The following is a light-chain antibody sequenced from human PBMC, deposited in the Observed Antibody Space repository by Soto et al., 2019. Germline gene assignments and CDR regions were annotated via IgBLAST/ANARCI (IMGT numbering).Light chain of an antibody. CDR3: ISYARSDTYV. J-gene: IGLJ1*01. CDR2: EVS. V-gene: IGLV2-8*01. CDR1: SSDVGTYNH. Sequence: QSALTQPPSASGSPGQSVTISCTGTSSDVGTYNHVSWHQQHPGKAPKLLIYEVSKRPSGVPDRFSGSKSGNTASLTVSGLQAEDEADYYCISYARSDTYVFGTGTKVTVL.